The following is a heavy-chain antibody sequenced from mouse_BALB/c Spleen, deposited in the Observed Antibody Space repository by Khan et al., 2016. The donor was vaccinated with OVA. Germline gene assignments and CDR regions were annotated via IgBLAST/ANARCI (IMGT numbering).Heavy chain of an antibody. Sequence: QIQLVQSGPELKKPGETVKISCKASGYSFTNYGINWVKQSPGKAFKWMGWINTYTGEPTYADDFKGRFAFSLETSANTAYLQINILKNEDTATYFCARPPYFSYTLDYWGQGTSVTVSS. CDR2: INTYTGEP. J-gene: IGHJ4*01. V-gene: IGHV9-3-1*01. CDR3: ARPPYFSYTLDY. CDR1: GYSFTNYG. D-gene: IGHD2-10*01.